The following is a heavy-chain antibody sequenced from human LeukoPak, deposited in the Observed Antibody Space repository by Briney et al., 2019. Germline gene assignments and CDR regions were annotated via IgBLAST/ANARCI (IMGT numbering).Heavy chain of an antibody. Sequence: SETLSLTCTVSGGSISSSSYYWGWIRQPPGKGLEWIGYIYYSGSTNYNPSLKSRVTISVDTSKNQFSLKLSSVTAADTAVYYCARAKGSGTNWFDPWGQGTLVTVSS. CDR3: ARAKGSGTNWFDP. V-gene: IGHV4-61*05. CDR2: IYYSGST. CDR1: GGSISSSSYY. J-gene: IGHJ5*02. D-gene: IGHD1/OR15-1a*01.